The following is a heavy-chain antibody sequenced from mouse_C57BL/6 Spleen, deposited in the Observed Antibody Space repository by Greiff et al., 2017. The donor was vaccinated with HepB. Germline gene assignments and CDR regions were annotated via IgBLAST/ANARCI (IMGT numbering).Heavy chain of an antibody. J-gene: IGHJ4*01. CDR2: ISSGSSTI. D-gene: IGHD2-4*01. CDR3: ARRYDYDGWYAMDY. V-gene: IGHV5-17*01. CDR1: GFTFSDYG. Sequence: EVHLVESGGGLVKPGGSLKLSCAASGFTFSDYGMHWVRQAPEKGLEWVAYISSGSSTIYYADTVKGRFTISRDNAKNTLFLQMTSLRSEDTAMYYCARRYDYDGWYAMDYWGQGTSVTVSS.